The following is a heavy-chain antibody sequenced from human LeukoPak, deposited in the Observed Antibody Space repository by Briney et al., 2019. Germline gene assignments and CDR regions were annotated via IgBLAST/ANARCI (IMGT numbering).Heavy chain of an antibody. CDR2: IKQDRSEK. J-gene: IGHJ4*02. Sequence: PGGSLRLSCAASGFTFTNYWMSWVRQAPGKGLELVANIKQDRSEKYYVDSVKGRFTISRDNAKNSLYLQMNSLRAEDTAVYYCARDMYSSWAFDYWGQGTLVTVSS. CDR3: ARDMYSSWAFDY. D-gene: IGHD6-13*01. CDR1: GFTFTNYW. V-gene: IGHV3-7*01.